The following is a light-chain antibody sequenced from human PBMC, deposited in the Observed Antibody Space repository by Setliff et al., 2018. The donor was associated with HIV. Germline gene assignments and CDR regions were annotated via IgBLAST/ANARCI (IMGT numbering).Light chain of an antibody. Sequence: ESVLTQSPGTLSLSPGERATLSCRASQSVTSNSLAWYQQKPGQAPRLLIYGASSRATGIPDRFSGSGSGTDFTLTISRLEPEDFAVYYCYQYGGSRDTFGPGTKVDIK. CDR3: YQYGGSRDT. CDR1: QSVTSNS. J-gene: IGKJ3*01. V-gene: IGKV3-20*01. CDR2: GAS.